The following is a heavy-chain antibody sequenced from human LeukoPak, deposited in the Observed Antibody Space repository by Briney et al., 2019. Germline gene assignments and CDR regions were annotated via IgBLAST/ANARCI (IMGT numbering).Heavy chain of an antibody. V-gene: IGHV3-30*02. CDR2: IRYDGSQK. Sequence: GGSLRLSCAASKFTFSSYDMHWVRQAPGKGLEWVALIRYDGSQKYYVDSVKGRLTISRDNSKNTVHLQMNSLRVEDTGVYYCAKGGHSSGWPNWFDPWGQGTLVIVSS. CDR3: AKGGHSSGWPNWFDP. CDR1: KFTFSSYD. J-gene: IGHJ5*02. D-gene: IGHD6-19*01.